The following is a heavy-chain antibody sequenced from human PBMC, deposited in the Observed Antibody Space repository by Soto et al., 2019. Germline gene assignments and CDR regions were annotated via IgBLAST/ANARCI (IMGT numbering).Heavy chain of an antibody. J-gene: IGHJ4*02. CDR3: APRPGGGGY. CDR2: IYSGGYT. CDR1: GFTVSNNY. D-gene: IGHD3-10*01. Sequence: EVQLVESGGGLIQPGGSLRLSCAVSGFTVSNNYMSWVRQAPGKGLEGVSVIYSGGYTAYGDSVKGRFTISRDNSKNTLFFQKNSLGAAAPAVFYCAPRPGGGGYWGQGTLVTVSS. V-gene: IGHV3-53*01.